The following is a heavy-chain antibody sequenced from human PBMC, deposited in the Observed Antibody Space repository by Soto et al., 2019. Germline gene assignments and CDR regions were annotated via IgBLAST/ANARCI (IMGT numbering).Heavy chain of an antibody. Sequence: GGSLRLSCAASGFTFSSYWMHWVRQAPGKGLVWVSGINGDGKTATYADSVKGRLIISRDNAKNILYLQMNSLTAEDTAVYYCARPRYDGSGTPFDHWGQGSLVTVSS. J-gene: IGHJ4*02. CDR1: GFTFSSYW. D-gene: IGHD3-22*01. CDR2: INGDGKTA. CDR3: ARPRYDGSGTPFDH. V-gene: IGHV3-74*01.